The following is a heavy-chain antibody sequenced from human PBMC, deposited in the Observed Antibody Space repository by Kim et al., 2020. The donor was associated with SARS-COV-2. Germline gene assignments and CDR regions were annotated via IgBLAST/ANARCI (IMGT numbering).Heavy chain of an antibody. D-gene: IGHD5-18*01. CDR3: ARGGYSYALAAWFDP. V-gene: IGHV3-64*01. CDR1: GVIFSDYV. CDR2: ISTRGQCT. Sequence: GGSLRLSCAASGVIFSDYVFYWVRQAPGRGLEFVSAISTRGQCTYFAQSLKERFNISRDNSKNTVYLHMVSLRPEDTATYYCARGGYSYALAAWFDPWGQGTLVTVSS. J-gene: IGHJ5*02.